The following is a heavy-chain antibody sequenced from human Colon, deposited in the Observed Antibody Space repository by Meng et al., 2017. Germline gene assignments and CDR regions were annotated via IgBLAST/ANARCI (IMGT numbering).Heavy chain of an antibody. Sequence: VELVQSEAEGKNPGASVKVSCKVSGYSYGISWVRQAPGQGLEWMGGIIPIFGPTNYAQKLQDRVTITADESTRTVYMDLSSLRSDDTAVYYCAREGNRNYAGQGRFDYWGQGTLVTVSS. V-gene: IGHV1-69*13. CDR2: IIPIFGPT. CDR1: GYSYG. CDR3: AREGNRNYAGQGRFDY. J-gene: IGHJ4*02. D-gene: IGHD1-7*01.